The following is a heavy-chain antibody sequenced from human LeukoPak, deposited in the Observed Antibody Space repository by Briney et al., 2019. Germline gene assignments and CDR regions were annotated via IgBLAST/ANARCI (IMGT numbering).Heavy chain of an antibody. Sequence: GGSLRLSCVASGFTFSNYDMNWVRQAPGKGLEWVSFISSSSSYIYYADSVKGRFTISRDNSKNTLYLQMNSLRAEGTAVYYCARGSPMLRGRPFDYWGQGTLVTVSS. CDR3: ARGSPMLRGRPFDY. CDR1: GFTFSNYD. J-gene: IGHJ4*02. V-gene: IGHV3-21*04. D-gene: IGHD3-10*01. CDR2: ISSSSSYI.